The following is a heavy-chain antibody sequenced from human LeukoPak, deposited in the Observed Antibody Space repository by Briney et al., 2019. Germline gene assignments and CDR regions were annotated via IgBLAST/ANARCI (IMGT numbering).Heavy chain of an antibody. CDR2: IIPIFGTA. D-gene: IGHD2-15*01. CDR3: ARLYGGRNYFDY. J-gene: IGHJ4*02. Sequence: ASVRVSCKASGGTFSSYAISWVRQAPGQGLEWMGGIIPIFGTANYAQKFQGRVTITADESTSTAYMELSSLRSEGTAVYYCARLYGGRNYFDYWGQGTLVTVSS. CDR1: GGTFSSYA. V-gene: IGHV1-69*13.